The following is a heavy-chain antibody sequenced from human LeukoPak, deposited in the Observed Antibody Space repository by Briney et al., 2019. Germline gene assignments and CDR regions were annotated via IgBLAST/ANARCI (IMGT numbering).Heavy chain of an antibody. CDR2: ISSSSSYI. Sequence: GGSLRLSCAASGFTFSNYSMNWVRQAPGKGLEWVSSISSSSSYIYYADSVKGRFTISRDNAKNSLYLQMNSLRAEDTAVYYCARAGAYCSGGSCYSVRSYYYYGMDVWGQGTTVTVSS. D-gene: IGHD2-15*01. J-gene: IGHJ6*02. V-gene: IGHV3-21*01. CDR1: GFTFSNYS. CDR3: ARAGAYCSGGSCYSVRSYYYYGMDV.